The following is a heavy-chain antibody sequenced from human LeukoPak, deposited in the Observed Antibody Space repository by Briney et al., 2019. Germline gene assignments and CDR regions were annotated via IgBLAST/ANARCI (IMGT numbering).Heavy chain of an antibody. J-gene: IGHJ6*03. V-gene: IGHV3-33*06. D-gene: IGHD3-16*01. Sequence: PGRSLRLSCTASGFMFSRLGMQWVRQAPGEGLEWVAMIWHDGNVEEYADSVKGRFTISRDNSQNTLYLQMNSLRDDDTAVYYCAKEGDQFRGYLDAWGKGTTVTVSS. CDR1: GFMFSRLG. CDR3: AKEGDQFRGYLDA. CDR2: IWHDGNVE.